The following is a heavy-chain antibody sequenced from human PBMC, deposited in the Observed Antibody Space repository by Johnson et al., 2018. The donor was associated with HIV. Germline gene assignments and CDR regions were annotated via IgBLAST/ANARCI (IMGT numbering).Heavy chain of an antibody. J-gene: IGHJ3*01. D-gene: IGHD4-11*01. V-gene: IGHV3-30*03. CDR3: ARDLGLPENAFDL. Sequence: VQLVESGGGVVRPGRSLRLSCAASGFTFSSYGMHWVRQAPGKGLEWVAVISYDGSNKYYADSVKGRFTISRDNSKNTLYLQMNSLRGGDTAVYYCARDLGLPENAFDLWGRGTMVTVS. CDR2: ISYDGSNK. CDR1: GFTFSSYG.